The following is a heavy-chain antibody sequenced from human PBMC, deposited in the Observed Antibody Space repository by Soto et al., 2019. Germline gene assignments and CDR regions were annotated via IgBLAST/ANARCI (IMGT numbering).Heavy chain of an antibody. CDR3: AKGPGIVVGETIGALDM. D-gene: IGHD1-26*01. Sequence: LRLSCTASGFTFNNAWMTWVRQAPGKGLEWVGRIKTIFDGGTTDYAAPVRGRCSISRDDSKNTLYLEMDSLKTEDTGVYYCAKGPGIVVGETIGALDMWGQETMVTVSS. J-gene: IGHJ3*02. CDR2: IKTIFDGGTT. CDR1: GFTFNNAW. V-gene: IGHV3-15*01.